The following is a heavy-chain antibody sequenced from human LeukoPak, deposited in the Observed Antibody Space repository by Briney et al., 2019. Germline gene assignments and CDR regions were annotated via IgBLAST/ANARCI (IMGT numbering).Heavy chain of an antibody. CDR2: INHSGST. CDR1: GGSFSGYY. CDR3: ARLSNYFDY. V-gene: IGHV4-34*01. J-gene: IGHJ4*02. Sequence: SETLSLTFAVYGGSFSGYYWSWIRQPPGKGLEWIGEINHSGSTNYNPSLKSRVTISVDTSKNQFSLKLSSVTAADTAVYYCARLSNYFDYWGQGTLVTVSS.